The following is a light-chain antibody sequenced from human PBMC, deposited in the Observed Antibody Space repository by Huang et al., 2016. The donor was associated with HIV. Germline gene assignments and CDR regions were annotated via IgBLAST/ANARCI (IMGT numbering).Light chain of an antibody. CDR1: QRILYNSDKKNY. V-gene: IGKV4-1*01. J-gene: IGKJ1*01. CDR2: CAS. CDR3: QQYYGSPPT. Sequence: DIVLPQSPDSLAVSLGERATINCKSSQRILYNSDKKNYLAWYQQKPGQPPKLLIYCASTRESGVPDRFSGSGSGTDFTLTISSLQAGDVAVYYCQQYYGSPPTFGQGTKVEIK.